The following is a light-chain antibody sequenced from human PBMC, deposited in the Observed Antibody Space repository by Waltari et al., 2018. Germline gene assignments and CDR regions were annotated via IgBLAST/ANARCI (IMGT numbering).Light chain of an antibody. Sequence: DIQMTQSPSTLSASVGDRVTITCRASESSSNWLAWYQQKPGKAPKVLIHKASSLESGLPSRFSGSGSATEFTLTISNLQPDDFATYYCQQYDSFWTFGQGTKVEIK. V-gene: IGKV1-5*03. CDR3: QQYDSFWT. CDR2: KAS. CDR1: ESSSNW. J-gene: IGKJ1*01.